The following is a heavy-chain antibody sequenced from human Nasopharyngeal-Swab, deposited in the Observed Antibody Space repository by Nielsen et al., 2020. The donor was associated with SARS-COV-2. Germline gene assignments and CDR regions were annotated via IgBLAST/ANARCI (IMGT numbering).Heavy chain of an antibody. CDR3: ARGVGPQPLPSYFDY. J-gene: IGHJ4*02. CDR1: GFTFSSYS. Sequence: GGSLRLSCAASGFTFSSYSMNWVRQAPGKGLEWVSYISSSSSTIYYADSVKGRFTISRDNAQNTLYLQMNSLTAEDTAVYYCARGVGPQPLPSYFDYWGQGTLVTVSS. CDR2: ISSSSSTI. D-gene: IGHD2-15*01. V-gene: IGHV3-48*04.